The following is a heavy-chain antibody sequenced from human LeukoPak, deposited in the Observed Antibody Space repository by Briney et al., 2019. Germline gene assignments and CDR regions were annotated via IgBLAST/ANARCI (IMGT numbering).Heavy chain of an antibody. Sequence: SETLSLTCTVSGGSFSSGSYYWSWIRQPPGKGLEWIGYIYYSGSTNYNPSLKSRVTISVDTSKNQFSLKLSSVTAADTAVYYCARASYYDFWSGSQGDWFDPWGQGTLVTVSS. CDR1: GGSFSSGSYY. D-gene: IGHD3-3*01. J-gene: IGHJ5*02. V-gene: IGHV4-61*01. CDR3: ARASYYDFWSGSQGDWFDP. CDR2: IYYSGST.